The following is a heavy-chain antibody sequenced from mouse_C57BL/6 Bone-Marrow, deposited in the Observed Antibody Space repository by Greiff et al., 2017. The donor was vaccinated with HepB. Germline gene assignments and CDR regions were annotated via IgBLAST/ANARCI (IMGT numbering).Heavy chain of an antibody. J-gene: IGHJ3*01. CDR3: ARDYDRAWFAY. Sequence: EVKLQESGPGLVKPSQSLSLTCSVTGYSITSGYYWNWIRQFPGNKLEWMGYISYDGSNNYNPSLKNRISITRDTSKNQFFLKLNSVTTEDTATYYCARDYDRAWFAYWGQGTLVTVSA. CDR2: ISYDGSN. V-gene: IGHV3-6*01. D-gene: IGHD2-12*01. CDR1: GYSITSGYY.